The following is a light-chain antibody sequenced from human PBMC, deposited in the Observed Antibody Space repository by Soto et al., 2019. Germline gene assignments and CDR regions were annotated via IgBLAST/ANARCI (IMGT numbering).Light chain of an antibody. CDR3: QQYNTYPFT. CDR2: KAS. J-gene: IGKJ3*01. V-gene: IGKV1-5*03. CDR1: QSVSRW. Sequence: DIQMTQSPSTLSASVGDRVTITCRACQSVSRWLAWYQEKPRKAPKLLIYKASNLEGGVPSRFSGSGSGTEFTLTISSLQPDDFATYYCQQYNTYPFTFGPGTKVDVK.